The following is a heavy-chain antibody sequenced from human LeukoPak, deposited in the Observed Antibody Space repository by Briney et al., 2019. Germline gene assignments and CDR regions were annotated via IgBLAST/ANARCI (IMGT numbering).Heavy chain of an antibody. CDR1: GFTLSDYY. CDR2: ISSSGSTI. J-gene: IGHJ5*02. CDR3: AKDPDYGDYVNWFDP. V-gene: IGHV3-11*01. D-gene: IGHD4-17*01. Sequence: GSLRLSCAASGFTLSDYYMSWIRQAPGKGLEWVSYISSSGSTIYYADSVKGRFTISRDNSKNTLYLQMNSLRAEDTAVYYCAKDPDYGDYVNWFDPWGQGTLVTVSS.